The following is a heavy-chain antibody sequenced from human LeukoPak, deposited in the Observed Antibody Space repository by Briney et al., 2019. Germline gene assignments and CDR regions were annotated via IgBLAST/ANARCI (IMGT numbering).Heavy chain of an antibody. CDR1: GFTVSSNY. CDR2: IYSGGST. D-gene: IGHD1-26*01. V-gene: IGHV3-53*01. CDR3: ASDSGSYYYYYGMDV. Sequence: GGSLRLSCAASGFTVSSNYMSWVRQAPGKGLEWISVIYSGGSTYYADSVKGRFTISRDNSKNTLYLQMNSLRAEDTAVYYCASDSGSYYYYYGMDVWGQGTTVTVSS. J-gene: IGHJ6*02.